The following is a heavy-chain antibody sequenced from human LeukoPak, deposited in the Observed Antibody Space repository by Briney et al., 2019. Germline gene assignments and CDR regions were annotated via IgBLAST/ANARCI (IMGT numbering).Heavy chain of an antibody. Sequence: GGSLRLSCAASGFTFSSYSMNWVRQAPGKGLEWVSYISSASNTIYYADSVKGRFTISRDNAKNSLYLQMNSLRAEDTAVYYCARGASWGQGTLVTVSS. CDR2: ISSASNTI. CDR1: GFTFSSYS. V-gene: IGHV3-48*04. J-gene: IGHJ4*02. CDR3: ARGAS.